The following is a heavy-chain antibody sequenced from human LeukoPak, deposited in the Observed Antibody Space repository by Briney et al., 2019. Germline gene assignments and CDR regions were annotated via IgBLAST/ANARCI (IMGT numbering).Heavy chain of an antibody. CDR1: GFSFSNCA. J-gene: IGHJ4*02. V-gene: IGHV3-23*01. Sequence: GGSLRLSCAASGFSFSNCAMSWVRQVPGKGLEWVSAISGRDDSTYYADSVKGRFTISRDTSKNTLYLQMNSLRAEDTAVYYCVKWGDYDVLTGYYDSDYWGQGTLVTVSS. CDR3: VKWGDYDVLTGYYDSDY. CDR2: ISGRDDST. D-gene: IGHD3-9*01.